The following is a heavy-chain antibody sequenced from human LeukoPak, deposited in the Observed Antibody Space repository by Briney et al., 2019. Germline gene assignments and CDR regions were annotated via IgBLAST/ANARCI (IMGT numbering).Heavy chain of an antibody. CDR3: AGGVQGAGPFDY. J-gene: IGHJ4*02. CDR2: ISNSGSLI. V-gene: IGHV3-11*01. D-gene: IGHD3-16*01. CDR1: GFNVSSNY. Sequence: GGSLRLSCAASGFNVSSNYMSWVRQAPGKGLEWLSYISNSGSLIYYTDSVKGRFTISRDNAKNSLYLQMNSLRAEDTAVYYCAGGVQGAGPFDYWGQGTLVTVSS.